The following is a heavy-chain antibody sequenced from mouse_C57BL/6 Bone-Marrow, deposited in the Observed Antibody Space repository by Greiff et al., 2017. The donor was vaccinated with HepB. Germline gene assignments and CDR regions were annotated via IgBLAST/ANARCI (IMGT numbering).Heavy chain of an antibody. D-gene: IGHD3-3*01. V-gene: IGHV5-6*01. Sequence: EVKLVESGGDLVKPGGSLKLSCAASGFTFSSYGMSWVRQTPDKRLEWVATISSCGSYTYYPDSVKGRFTFSRDNAKNTLYLQMSRLKSEYTAMYYCARQRASSDWYFDVWGKGTTVTVSS. CDR1: GFTFSSYG. CDR2: ISSCGSYT. CDR3: ARQRASSDWYFDV. J-gene: IGHJ1*03.